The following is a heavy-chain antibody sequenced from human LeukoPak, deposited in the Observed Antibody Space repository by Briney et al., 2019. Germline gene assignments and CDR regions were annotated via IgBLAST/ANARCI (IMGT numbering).Heavy chain of an antibody. V-gene: IGHV3-30*18. J-gene: IGHJ4*02. CDR1: GFTFSSYG. CDR3: AKDPTIYGSGSPWYFDY. CDR2: ISYDGSNK. D-gene: IGHD3-10*01. Sequence: GGSLRLSCAASGFTFSSYGTHWVRQAPGKGLEWVAVISYDGSNKYYADSVKGRFTISRDNSKNTLYLQMNSLRAEDTAVYYCAKDPTIYGSGSPWYFDYWGQGTLVTVSS.